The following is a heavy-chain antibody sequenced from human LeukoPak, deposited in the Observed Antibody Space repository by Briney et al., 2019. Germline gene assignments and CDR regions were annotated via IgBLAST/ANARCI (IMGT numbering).Heavy chain of an antibody. CDR2: INHSGST. CDR1: GGSVSGYY. Sequence: SETLSLTCAVYGGSVSGYYWSWIRQPPGKGLEWIGEINHSGSTNYNPSLKSRVTISVDTSKNQFSLKLSSVTAADTAVYYCAKGSGWYYVSFDYWGQGTLVTVSS. CDR3: AKGSGWYYVSFDY. D-gene: IGHD6-19*01. V-gene: IGHV4-34*01. J-gene: IGHJ4*02.